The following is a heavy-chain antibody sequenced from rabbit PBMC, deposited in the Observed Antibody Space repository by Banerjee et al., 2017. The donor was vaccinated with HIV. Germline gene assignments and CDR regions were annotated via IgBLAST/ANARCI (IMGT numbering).Heavy chain of an antibody. D-gene: IGHD6-1*01. CDR1: GFDFSRYY. Sequence: QLVESGGGLVKPEGSLKLSCKASGFDFSRYYVSWVRQAPGKGLEWIGYIAPVFGHTYYASWVNGRFTISSHNAQNTLYLQLKSLTAADTATYFCARVGGVGVYGYATLWGPGTLVTVS. V-gene: IGHV1S7*01. J-gene: IGHJ4*01. CDR2: IAPVFGHT. CDR3: ARVGGVGVYGYATL.